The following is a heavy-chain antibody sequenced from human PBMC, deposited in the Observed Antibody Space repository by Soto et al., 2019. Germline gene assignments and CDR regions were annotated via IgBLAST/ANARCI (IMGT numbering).Heavy chain of an antibody. CDR1: GFTFSSYW. CDR2: INSDGSGT. J-gene: IGHJ5*02. Sequence: EVPLVESGGGLVQPGGSLRLSCAASGFTFSSYWMHWVRQAPGKGLVWVSRINSDGSGTTYADSVKGRFTISRDNAKNTLYLQMNSLGVEDTAVYYCARGAYCAGDCSFPWGQGTLVTVSS. CDR3: ARGAYCAGDCSFP. D-gene: IGHD2-21*02. V-gene: IGHV3-74*01.